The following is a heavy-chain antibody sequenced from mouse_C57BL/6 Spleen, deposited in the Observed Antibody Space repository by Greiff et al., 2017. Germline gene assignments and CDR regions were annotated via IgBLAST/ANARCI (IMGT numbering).Heavy chain of an antibody. J-gene: IGHJ4*01. CDR1: GFTFSSYG. D-gene: IGHD2-4*01. Sequence: EVQLVESGGDLVKPGGSLKLSCAASGFTFSSYGMSWVRQTPDKRLEWVATISSGGSYTYYPDSVKGRFTISRDNAKNTLYLQLSSLKSEETAMYYCARQGYDYDSYYAMDDWGQGTSVTVSS. CDR2: ISSGGSYT. CDR3: ARQGYDYDSYYAMDD. V-gene: IGHV5-6*01.